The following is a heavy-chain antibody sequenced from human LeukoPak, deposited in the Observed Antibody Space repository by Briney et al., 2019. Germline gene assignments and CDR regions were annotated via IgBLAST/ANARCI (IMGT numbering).Heavy chain of an antibody. V-gene: IGHV1-69*01. J-gene: IGHJ6*04. D-gene: IGHD3-3*01. CDR1: GGTFSSYA. CDR3: ARDLSFLEWSSMDV. CDR2: IIPIFGTA. Sequence: GSSVKVSCKASGGTFSSYAISWVRQAPGQGLEWMGGIIPIFGTANYAQKFRGRVTITADESTSTAYMELSSLRSEDTAVYYCARDLSFLEWSSMDVWGKGTTVTVSS.